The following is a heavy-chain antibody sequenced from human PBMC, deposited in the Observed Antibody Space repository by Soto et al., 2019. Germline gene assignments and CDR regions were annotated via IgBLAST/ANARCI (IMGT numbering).Heavy chain of an antibody. CDR3: ARDGPGNWNSARWWFDP. CDR2: ISAYNGNT. CDR1: GYTFTSYG. V-gene: IGHV1-18*01. J-gene: IGHJ5*02. D-gene: IGHD1-7*01. Sequence: ASVKVSCKASGYTFTSYGISWVRQAPGQGLEWMGWISAYNGNTNYAQKLQGRVTMTTDTSTSTAYMELRSLRSDDTAVYYCARDGPGNWNSARWWFDPWGQGTLVTVSS.